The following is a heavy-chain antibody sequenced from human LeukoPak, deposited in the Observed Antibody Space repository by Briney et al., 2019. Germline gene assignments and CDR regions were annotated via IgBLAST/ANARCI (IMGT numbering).Heavy chain of an antibody. D-gene: IGHD3-9*01. J-gene: IGHJ4*02. Sequence: SGPTLVKPTQTLTLTCTSSGFSLSTRGVGVGWIRQPPGKALEWLALIYWDDDKRYSPSLKTRLTITKDSSKNQVVLTMTNMDPVDTATYYCSYVALSVLTGRSHFDYWGQGTQVTVSS. CDR3: SYVALSVLTGRSHFDY. V-gene: IGHV2-5*02. CDR1: GFSLSTRGVG. CDR2: IYWDDDK.